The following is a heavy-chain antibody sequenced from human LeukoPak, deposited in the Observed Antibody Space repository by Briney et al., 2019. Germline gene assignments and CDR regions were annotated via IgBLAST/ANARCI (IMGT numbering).Heavy chain of an antibody. D-gene: IGHD2-15*01. J-gene: IGHJ3*02. CDR3: ASLSGVVVAATKYDAFDI. V-gene: IGHV1-69*13. Sequence: SVKVSCKASGGTFSSYAISWVRQAPGQGLEWMGGIIPIFGTANCAQKFQGRVTITADESTSTAYMELSSLRSEDTAVYYCASLSGVVVAATKYDAFDIWGQGTMVTVSS. CDR1: GGTFSSYA. CDR2: IIPIFGTA.